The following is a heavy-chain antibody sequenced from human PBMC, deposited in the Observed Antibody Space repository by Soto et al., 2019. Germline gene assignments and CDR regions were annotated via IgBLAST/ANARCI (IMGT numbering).Heavy chain of an antibody. Sequence: QVQLVQSGAEVKKPGASVKLSCKASGYTFSNYAVRWVRQAPGQSLEWMGWIYGGNGHTKYSQKFHDRVIITRDTSASTAYMEVRRLRSEDTAIYYCARVPRYTSDIVQVPAIMYKDWFVPWGQGTLVTVSS. J-gene: IGHJ5*02. CDR2: IYGGNGHT. V-gene: IGHV1-3*01. CDR1: GYTFSNYA. CDR3: ARVPRYTSDIVQVPAIMYKDWFVP. D-gene: IGHD2-21*02.